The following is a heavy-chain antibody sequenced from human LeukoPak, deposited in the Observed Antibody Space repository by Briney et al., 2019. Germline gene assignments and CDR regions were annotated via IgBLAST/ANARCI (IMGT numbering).Heavy chain of an antibody. CDR3: ARDRGLTLFYYGMDV. CDR2: ISSSGSTI. Sequence: GGSLRLSCAASGFIFSNHEMNWVRQAPGKGLEWVSYISSSGSTIYHADSVKGRFTISRDNAKNSLYLQMNSLGAEDTAVYYCARDRGLTLFYYGMDVWGQGTTVIVSS. V-gene: IGHV3-48*03. CDR1: GFIFSNHE. D-gene: IGHD2-21*01. J-gene: IGHJ6*02.